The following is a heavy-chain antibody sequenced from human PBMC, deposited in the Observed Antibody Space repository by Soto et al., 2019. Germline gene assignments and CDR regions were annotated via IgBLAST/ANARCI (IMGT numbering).Heavy chain of an antibody. CDR2: ISGSGGST. J-gene: IGHJ4*02. Sequence: EVQLLESGGGLVQPGGSLRLSCAASGFTFSSYAMSWVRQAPGKGLEWVSAISGSGGSTYYADSVKGRFTISRDNSKNTQYLQMNSLRAEATAVYYYDKAPWGRSGGRLDYWGQGTLVTVSS. V-gene: IGHV3-23*01. D-gene: IGHD2-15*01. CDR1: GFTFSSYA. CDR3: DKAPWGRSGGRLDY.